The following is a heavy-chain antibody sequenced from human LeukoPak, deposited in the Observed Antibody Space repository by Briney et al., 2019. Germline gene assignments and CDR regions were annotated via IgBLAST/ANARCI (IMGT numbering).Heavy chain of an antibody. V-gene: IGHV3-23*01. D-gene: IGHD3-3*01. Sequence: GGSLRLSCAASGFTFSSYAMSWVRQAPGKGLEWVSAISGSGGSTYYADSVKGRFTISRDNSKNTLYLQMNSLRAEDTAVYYCAKMIKGFLSGYLICFEPWGQGTLVTVSS. CDR2: ISGSGGST. J-gene: IGHJ5*02. CDR3: AKMIKGFLSGYLICFEP. CDR1: GFTFSSYA.